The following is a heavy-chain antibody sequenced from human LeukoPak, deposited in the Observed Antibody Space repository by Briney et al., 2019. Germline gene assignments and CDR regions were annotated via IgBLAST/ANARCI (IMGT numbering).Heavy chain of an antibody. D-gene: IGHD6-13*01. V-gene: IGHV1-18*01. CDR3: ARDIGSWSTGYSSSSGY. J-gene: IGHJ4*02. Sequence: ASVKVSCKASGYTFTSYGISWVRQAPGQGLEWMGWISAYNGNTNYAQKLQGGVTMTTDTSTSTAYMELRSLRSDDTAVYYCARDIGSWSTGYSSSSGYWGQGTLVTVSS. CDR1: GYTFTSYG. CDR2: ISAYNGNT.